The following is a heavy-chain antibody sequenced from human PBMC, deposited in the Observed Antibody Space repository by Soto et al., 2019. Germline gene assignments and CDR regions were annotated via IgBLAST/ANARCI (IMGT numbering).Heavy chain of an antibody. J-gene: IGHJ6*02. Sequence: PSETLSLTCTVSGDSISSGGYYWSWIRQHPGKGLEWIGYIYYSGSTYYNPSLKSRVSISVDMSKNQFSLKLNSVTAADTAVYYCARRTGYRYGYGMDVWGQGTTVTVSS. D-gene: IGHD5-18*01. CDR2: IYYSGST. V-gene: IGHV4-31*03. CDR1: GDSISSGGYY. CDR3: ARRTGYRYGYGMDV.